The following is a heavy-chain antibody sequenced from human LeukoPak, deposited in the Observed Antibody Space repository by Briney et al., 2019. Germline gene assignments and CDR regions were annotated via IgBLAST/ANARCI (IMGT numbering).Heavy chain of an antibody. D-gene: IGHD6-19*01. CDR1: GYTFTSYG. J-gene: IGHJ4*02. CDR3: ARGENRRGWSLPVHFDY. Sequence: GASVKVSCKASGYTFTSYGISWVRQAPGQGLEWMGWISAYNGNTNYAQKLQGRVTMTTDTSTSTAYMELRSLRSGDTAVYYCARGENRRGWSLPVHFDYWGQGTLVTVSS. V-gene: IGHV1-18*01. CDR2: ISAYNGNT.